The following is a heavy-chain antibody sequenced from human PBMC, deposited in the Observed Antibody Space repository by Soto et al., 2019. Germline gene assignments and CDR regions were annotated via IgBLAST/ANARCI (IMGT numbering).Heavy chain of an antibody. CDR2: ISYSGTT. V-gene: IGHV4-59*08. CDR1: FISVSDFH. CDR3: ARLNGYCVSTSCHGYYGMDV. J-gene: IGHJ6*02. Sequence: SETLSLTCSVSFISVSDFHWGWIRHSPGKGLEWIGYISYSGTTHYNTSLLSRVTMSVDTSISQFSLRLRSVTAADTAVYYCARLNGYCVSTSCHGYYGMDVWGQGTTVTVSS. D-gene: IGHD2-2*03.